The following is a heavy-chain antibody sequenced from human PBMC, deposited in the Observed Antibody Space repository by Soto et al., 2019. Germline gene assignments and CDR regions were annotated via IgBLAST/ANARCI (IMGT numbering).Heavy chain of an antibody. J-gene: IGHJ4*02. D-gene: IGHD2-8*02. V-gene: IGHV1-3*01. CDR3: VKDRSDTWSFDY. CDR1: GYTFTGYA. Sequence: ASVKVSCKASGYTFTGYAMHWVRQAPGQRLEWMGWINAGNGNTKYSQKFQGRFSISRDNSRKTLYLQMNSLRPEDTAVYYCVKDRSDTWSFDYWGQGTLVTVSS. CDR2: INAGNGNT.